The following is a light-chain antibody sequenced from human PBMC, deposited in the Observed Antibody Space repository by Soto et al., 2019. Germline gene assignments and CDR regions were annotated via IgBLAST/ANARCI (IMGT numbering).Light chain of an antibody. CDR3: CSDSSSRTPVV. V-gene: IGLV2-14*01. CDR1: HSDIGTYNS. J-gene: IGLJ3*02. CDR2: DVY. Sequence: QSALTQPASVSGSPGQSLTISCTGTHSDIGTYNSVSWYQQNPGKAPKLLIYDVYNRPSGISNRFSGSKSGNTASLTISGLQADDEADYYCCSDSSSRTPVVFGGGTKLTVL.